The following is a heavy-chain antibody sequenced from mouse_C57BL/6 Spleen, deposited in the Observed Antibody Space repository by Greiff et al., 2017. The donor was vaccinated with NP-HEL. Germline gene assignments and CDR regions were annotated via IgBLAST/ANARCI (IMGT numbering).Heavy chain of an antibody. CDR2: IDPSDSYT. Sequence: VQLQQPGAELVKPGASVKLSCKASGYTFTSYWMQWVKQRPGQGLEWIGEIDPSDSYTNYNQKFKGKATLTVDTSSSTAYMQLSSLTSEDSAVYYCARGGVYYGNHFDYWGQGTTLTVSS. J-gene: IGHJ2*01. D-gene: IGHD2-1*01. CDR3: ARGGVYYGNHFDY. CDR1: GYTFTSYW. V-gene: IGHV1-50*01.